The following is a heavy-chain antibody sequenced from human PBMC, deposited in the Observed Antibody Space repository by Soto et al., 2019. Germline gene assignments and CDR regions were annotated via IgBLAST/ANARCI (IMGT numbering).Heavy chain of an antibody. Sequence: GGSLRLSCAASGFTFSSYSMNWVRQAPGKGLEWVSSISSSSSYIYYADSVKGRFTISRDNAKNSLYLQMNSLRAEDTAVYYCARGGRGAADAFDFWGQGTMVNVSS. CDR1: GFTFSSYS. CDR2: ISSSSSYI. J-gene: IGHJ3*01. D-gene: IGHD1-26*01. CDR3: ARGGRGAADAFDF. V-gene: IGHV3-21*01.